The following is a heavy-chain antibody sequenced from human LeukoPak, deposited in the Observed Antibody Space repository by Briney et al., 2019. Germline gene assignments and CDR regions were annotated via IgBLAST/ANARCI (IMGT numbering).Heavy chain of an antibody. J-gene: IGHJ4*02. V-gene: IGHV1-18*01. Sequence: ASVEVSCKASGYTFTSYGISWVRQAPGQGLEWMGWISAYNGNTNYAQKLQGRVTMTTDTSTSTAYMELRSLRSDDTAVYYCARVPFSQLLPADFDYWGQGTLVTVSS. CDR3: ARVPFSQLLPADFDY. CDR2: ISAYNGNT. CDR1: GYTFTSYG. D-gene: IGHD2-2*01.